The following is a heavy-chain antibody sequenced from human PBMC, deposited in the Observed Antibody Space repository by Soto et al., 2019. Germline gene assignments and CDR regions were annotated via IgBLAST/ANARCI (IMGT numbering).Heavy chain of an antibody. J-gene: IGHJ6*02. CDR2: IYWDDDK. D-gene: IGHD3-10*01. Sequence: GSGPTLVNPTQTLTLTCTFSGFSLSTSGVGVGWIRQPPGKALEWLALIYWDDDKRYSPSLKTRLTISKDTSKNQVVLTVTNMDPVDTATYDCARVIGSGSFSFYFYYYGVDVWGQGTTVTVSS. CDR3: ARVIGSGSFSFYFYYYGVDV. CDR1: GFSLSTSGVG. V-gene: IGHV2-5*02.